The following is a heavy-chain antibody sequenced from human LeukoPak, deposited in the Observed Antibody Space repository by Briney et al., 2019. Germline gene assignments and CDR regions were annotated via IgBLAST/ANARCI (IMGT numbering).Heavy chain of an antibody. CDR3: AQYGVKPDPAGSGWYK. CDR2: INHSGST. D-gene: IGHD6-19*01. CDR1: GGSFSGYY. J-gene: IGHJ4*02. V-gene: IGHV4-34*01. Sequence: SETLSLTCAVYGGSFSGYYWSWIRQPPGKGLEWIGEINHSGSTNYNPSLKSRVTISVDTSKTQFSLKLSSVTAADTAVYYCAQYGVKPDPAGSGWYKWGQGTLVTVSS.